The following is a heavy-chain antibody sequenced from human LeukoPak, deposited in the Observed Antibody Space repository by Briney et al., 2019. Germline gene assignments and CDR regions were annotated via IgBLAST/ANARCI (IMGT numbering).Heavy chain of an antibody. CDR3: ARVGGSNYYYFGMDV. CDR2: IYYSGST. CDR1: GGSISSYY. J-gene: IGHJ6*02. Sequence: NPLETLSLTCTVSGGSISSYYWSWIRQPPGKGLEWIGYIYYSGSTNYNPSLKSRVTISADTSKNQFSLKLSSVTAADTAVYYCARVGGSNYYYFGMDVWGQGTTVTVSS. D-gene: IGHD3-10*01. V-gene: IGHV4-59*01.